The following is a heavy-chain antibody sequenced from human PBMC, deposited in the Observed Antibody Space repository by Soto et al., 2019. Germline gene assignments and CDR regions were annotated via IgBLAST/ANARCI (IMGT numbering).Heavy chain of an antibody. CDR1: GYTFTSYG. J-gene: IGHJ6*02. CDR3: ARERRWEQPYYYYYGMDV. V-gene: IGHV1-18*01. Sequence: QVQLVQSGAEVKKPGASVKVSCKASGYTFTSYGISWVRQAPGQGLEWMGWISAYNGNTNYAQKLQGRVTMTTDTSTSTAYMELRSLRSDETAVYYCARERRWEQPYYYYYGMDVWGQGTTVTVSS. CDR2: ISAYNGNT. D-gene: IGHD1-26*01.